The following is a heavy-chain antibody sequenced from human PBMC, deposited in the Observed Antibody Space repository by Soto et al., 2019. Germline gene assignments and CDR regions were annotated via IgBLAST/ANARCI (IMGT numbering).Heavy chain of an antibody. Sequence: SETLSLTCAVSSGSISSSNWWSWVRQPPGKGLEWIGEIYHSGSTNYNPSLKSRVTISVDKSKNQFSLKLSSVTAADTAVYYCARVPAYDFWSGQRGRGAFDIWGQGTMVTVSS. CDR3: ARVPAYDFWSGQRGRGAFDI. J-gene: IGHJ3*02. CDR1: SGSISSSNW. D-gene: IGHD3-3*01. CDR2: IYHSGST. V-gene: IGHV4-4*02.